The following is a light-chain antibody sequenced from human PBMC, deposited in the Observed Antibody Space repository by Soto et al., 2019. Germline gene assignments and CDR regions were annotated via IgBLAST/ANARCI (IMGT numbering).Light chain of an antibody. Sequence: EIVLTQSPGTLSLSPGESATLSCRASQSVSNNYLAWYHHKPGQAPRLLIYGASTRATGIPVRFSGSASETDFTLTISGLQSDDSAVYFCQQYNNWPFSFGQGTRLEIK. CDR1: QSVSNNY. V-gene: IGKV3-15*01. J-gene: IGKJ5*01. CDR2: GAS. CDR3: QQYNNWPFS.